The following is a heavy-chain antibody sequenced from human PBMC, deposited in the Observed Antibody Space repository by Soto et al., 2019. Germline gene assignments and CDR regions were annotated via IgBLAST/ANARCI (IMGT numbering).Heavy chain of an antibody. Sequence: QVQLQESGPGLVKPSETLSLTCTVSGGSISSYYWSWIRQPPGKGLEWIGYIYYSGSTNYNPSLKSRVTISVDTSKNQFSLKLISVTAADMAVYYCARGQQLVRFWGQGTLVTVSS. CDR3: ARGQQLVRF. V-gene: IGHV4-59*01. D-gene: IGHD6-13*01. CDR1: GGSISSYY. CDR2: IYYSGST. J-gene: IGHJ4*02.